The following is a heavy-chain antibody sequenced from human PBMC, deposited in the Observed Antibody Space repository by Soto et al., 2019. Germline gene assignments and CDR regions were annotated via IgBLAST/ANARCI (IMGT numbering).Heavy chain of an antibody. CDR3: ARDLGSFRVTERVWFDP. Sequence: SETLSLTCAVYGGSFIGYYCSFIRQPAVKGLEWIVEINHSGSTNYNPSLKSRVTISVDTSKNQFSLKLSSVTAADTAVYYCARDLGSFRVTERVWFDPWGQGTLVTVSS. J-gene: IGHJ5*02. CDR2: INHSGST. D-gene: IGHD1-26*01. V-gene: IGHV4-34*01. CDR1: GGSFIGYY.